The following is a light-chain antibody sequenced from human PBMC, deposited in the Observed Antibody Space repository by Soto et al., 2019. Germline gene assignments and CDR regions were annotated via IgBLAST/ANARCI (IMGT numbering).Light chain of an antibody. CDR2: ATS. V-gene: IGKV3-15*01. Sequence: EIVVTQSPATLSVSPGERATLSCRASQSVGNNFAWYQQKPGQAPRLLIFATSTRATGGPARFSGSGSGTVFTLTISSLQSEDFAVYYCQQYGDWPLTFGGGAKVEIE. J-gene: IGKJ4*01. CDR1: QSVGNN. CDR3: QQYGDWPLT.